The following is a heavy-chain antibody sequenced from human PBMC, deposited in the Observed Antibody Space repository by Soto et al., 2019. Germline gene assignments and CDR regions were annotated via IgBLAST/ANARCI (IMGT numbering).Heavy chain of an antibody. J-gene: IGHJ5*02. CDR1: GYTFTSYD. Sequence: GASVKVSCKASGYTFTSYDINWVRQATGQGLEWMGWMNPNSGNTDYAQKFQGRVTITADESTSTAYMELSSLRSEDTAVYYCARRRRYGSGSYYWYNYFDPWGQGTPVTVS. CDR2: MNPNSGNT. D-gene: IGHD3-10*01. V-gene: IGHV1-8*01. CDR3: ARRRRYGSGSYYWYNYFDP.